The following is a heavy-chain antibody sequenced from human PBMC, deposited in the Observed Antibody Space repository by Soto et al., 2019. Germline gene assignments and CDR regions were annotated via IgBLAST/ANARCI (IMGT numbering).Heavy chain of an antibody. V-gene: IGHV2-5*02. CDR3: APSLAYSSSDWFDP. J-gene: IGHJ5*02. D-gene: IGHD6-6*01. Sequence: SGPTLVNPKQTLTMTCTFSGFSLSTSGVGVGCIRQPPGKALEWLALIYWDDYKRYSPSLKSRLTITKDTSKNQVVLTMTNMDPVDTATYYCAPSLAYSSSDWFDPWGQGTLVTFSS. CDR2: IYWDDYK. CDR1: GFSLSTSGVG.